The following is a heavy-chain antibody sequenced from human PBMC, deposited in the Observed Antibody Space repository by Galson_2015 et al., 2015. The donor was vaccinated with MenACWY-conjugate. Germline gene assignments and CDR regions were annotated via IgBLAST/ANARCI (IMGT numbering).Heavy chain of an antibody. CDR3: ARDKDDIVVPAAIRRTDYYYYGMDV. V-gene: IGHV4-38-2*02. Sequence: LSLTCTVSGYSISSGYYWGWIRQPPGKGLEWIGTIYHSGNTYYNPSLKSRVTISVDTSKNQFSLKLNSVTAADTAVYYCARDKDDIVVPAAIRRTDYYYYGMDVWGQGTTVTVSS. CDR1: GYSISSGYY. J-gene: IGHJ6*02. D-gene: IGHD2-2*02. CDR2: IYHSGNT.